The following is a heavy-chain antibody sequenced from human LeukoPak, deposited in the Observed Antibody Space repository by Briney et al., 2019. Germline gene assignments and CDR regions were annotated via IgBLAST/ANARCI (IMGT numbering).Heavy chain of an antibody. CDR1: GFTFSSYS. V-gene: IGHV3-48*04. D-gene: IGHD6-13*01. Sequence: PGGSLRLSCAASGFTFSSYSMNWVRQAPGKGLEWVSYISSSGSTIYYADSVKGRFTISRDNAKNSLYLQMNSLRAEDTAVYYCARVARGAAAGTPQWRPYDYWGQGTLVTVSS. CDR3: ARVARGAAAGTPQWRPYDY. J-gene: IGHJ4*02. CDR2: ISSSGSTI.